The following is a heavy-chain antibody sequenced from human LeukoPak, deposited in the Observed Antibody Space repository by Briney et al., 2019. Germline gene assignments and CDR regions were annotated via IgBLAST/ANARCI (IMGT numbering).Heavy chain of an antibody. CDR2: ISYDGNNK. CDR3: ARDPKGGFSYGWGAFDI. Sequence: GSLRLSCAASGFTFSSYAMHWVRQAPGKGLEWVTVISYDGNNKYYADSVKGRFIISRDNSKNTLYLQMNSLRVEDTAVYYCARDPKGGFSYGWGAFDIWGQGTMVTVSS. CDR1: GFTFSSYA. D-gene: IGHD5-18*01. V-gene: IGHV3-30-3*01. J-gene: IGHJ3*02.